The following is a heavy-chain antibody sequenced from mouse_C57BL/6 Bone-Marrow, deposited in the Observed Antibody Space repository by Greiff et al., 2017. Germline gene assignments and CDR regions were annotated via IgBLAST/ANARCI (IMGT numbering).Heavy chain of an antibody. D-gene: IGHD2-5*01. CDR1: GFTFSSYG. Sequence: EVHLVESGGDLVKPGGSLKLSCAASGFTFSSYGMSWVRPTPDKRLEWVATISSGGSYTYYPDSVKGRFTISRDNAKNTLYLQMSSLKSEDTAMYYCARRDYYSNFYAMDYWGQGTSVTVSS. CDR3: ARRDYYSNFYAMDY. CDR2: ISSGGSYT. V-gene: IGHV5-6*01. J-gene: IGHJ4*01.